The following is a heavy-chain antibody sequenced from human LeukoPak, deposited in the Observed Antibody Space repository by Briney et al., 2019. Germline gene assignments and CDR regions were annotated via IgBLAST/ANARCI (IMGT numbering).Heavy chain of an antibody. Sequence: AGSLRLSCTASGFTLTSYWMTWVRQAPGRQLEWVASIKEDGSEKQYVESVRGRFTISRDNAKNSLYLQMSSLTAEDTAVYYCVGNVEFWGQGTLVCVSS. V-gene: IGHV3-7*02. CDR1: GFTLTSYW. CDR2: IKEDGSEK. CDR3: VGNVEF. J-gene: IGHJ4*02.